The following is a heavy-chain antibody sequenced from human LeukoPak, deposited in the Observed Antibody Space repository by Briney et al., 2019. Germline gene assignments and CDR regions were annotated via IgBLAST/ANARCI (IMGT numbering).Heavy chain of an antibody. D-gene: IGHD2-15*01. Sequence: GASVKVSCEASGGTLKTYVINWVRQAPGQGLEWMGWINPNSGGTNYAQKFQGRVTMTRDTSISTAYMELSRLRSDDTAVYYCARDLRVLHGGGGIWGQGTMVTVSS. CDR3: ARDLRVLHGGGGI. V-gene: IGHV1-2*02. CDR1: GGTLKTYV. CDR2: INPNSGGT. J-gene: IGHJ3*02.